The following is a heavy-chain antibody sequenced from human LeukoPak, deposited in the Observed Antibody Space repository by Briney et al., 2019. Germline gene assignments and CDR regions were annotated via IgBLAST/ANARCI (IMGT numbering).Heavy chain of an antibody. CDR2: IYTSGST. Sequence: SETLSLTCTVSGGSISSYYWSWIRQPAGKGLEWIGRIYTSGSTNYKPSLKSRVTMSVDTSKNQFSLKLSSVTAADTAVYYCAMSGYSGPLDYYYYGMDVWGQGTTVTVSS. V-gene: IGHV4-4*07. D-gene: IGHD3-3*01. J-gene: IGHJ6*02. CDR1: GGSISSYY. CDR3: AMSGYSGPLDYYYYGMDV.